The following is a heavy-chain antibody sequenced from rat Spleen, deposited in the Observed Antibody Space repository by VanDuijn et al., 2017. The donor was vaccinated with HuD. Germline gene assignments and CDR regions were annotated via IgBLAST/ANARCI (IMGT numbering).Heavy chain of an antibody. J-gene: IGHJ2*01. CDR1: GFSLSSYG. CDR3: ARSDYSSPYYFDY. Sequence: QVLLQESGPGLVQPSQTLSLTCTVSGFSLSSYGVIWVRQPPEKGLEWMGVIWGNGDTNYNSGLKSRLSISRDTSKSQLFLQMNDLQTEYTAMYFCARSDYSSPYYFDYWGQGVMVTVSS. CDR2: IWGNGDT. V-gene: IGHV2S61*01. D-gene: IGHD1-2*01.